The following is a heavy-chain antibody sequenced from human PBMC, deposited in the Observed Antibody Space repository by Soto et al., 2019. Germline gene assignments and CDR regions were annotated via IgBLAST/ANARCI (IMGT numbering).Heavy chain of an antibody. V-gene: IGHV1-46*01. CDR3: ALKVVTYYDN. CDR2: INPAGGTT. D-gene: IGHD2-21*02. Sequence: QVQLVQSGAEVKKPGASVRISCRASGYSFTSTYVHWVRQAPGQGPEWMGIINPAGGTTYYAQKFQGILTITSDTSTDTFLMDLNDRTSEDTAVYFCALKVVTYYDNWGQGTLLTVSS. J-gene: IGHJ4*02. CDR1: GYSFTSTY.